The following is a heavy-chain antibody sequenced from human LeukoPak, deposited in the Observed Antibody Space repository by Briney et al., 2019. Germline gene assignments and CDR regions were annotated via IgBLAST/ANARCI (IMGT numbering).Heavy chain of an antibody. V-gene: IGHV3-13*01. Sequence: PGGSLRLSCAASGFTFIDYDMHWVSQVIGKGLEWVSAIGIRGDTHYSGSVKGRFTISRENAESSLYLQMNSLRAEYTAVYYCARGGIQVSGIDEFDYWGQGTLVTVSS. D-gene: IGHD6-19*01. CDR1: GFTFIDYD. CDR3: ARGGIQVSGIDEFDY. J-gene: IGHJ4*02. CDR2: IGIRGDT.